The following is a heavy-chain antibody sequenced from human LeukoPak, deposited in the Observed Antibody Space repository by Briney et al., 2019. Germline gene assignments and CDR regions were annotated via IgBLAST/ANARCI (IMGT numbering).Heavy chain of an antibody. Sequence: ASVKVSCXASGYTFTTYYMHWVRQARGQGLEWMGIINPSGGSTSYAQKFQGRVTMTRDTSTSTVYMELSSLRSEDTAVYYCATPGSGSYRYYFDYWGQGTLVTVSS. CDR3: ATPGSGSYRYYFDY. CDR1: GYTFTTYY. J-gene: IGHJ4*02. D-gene: IGHD1-26*01. CDR2: INPSGGST. V-gene: IGHV1-46*03.